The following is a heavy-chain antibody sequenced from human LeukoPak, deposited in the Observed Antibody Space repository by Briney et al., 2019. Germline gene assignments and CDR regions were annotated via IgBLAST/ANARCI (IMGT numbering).Heavy chain of an antibody. V-gene: IGHV1-69*13. J-gene: IGHJ4*02. Sequence: GASVKVSCKASGGTFSSYAISWVRQAPGQGLEWMGGIIPIFGTANYAQKFQGRVTITADESTSTAYMELSSLRSEDTAVYYCARDVGSGYSGYTGISDYWGQGTLVTVSS. CDR1: GGTFSSYA. CDR3: ARDVGSGYSGYTGISDY. D-gene: IGHD5-12*01. CDR2: IIPIFGTA.